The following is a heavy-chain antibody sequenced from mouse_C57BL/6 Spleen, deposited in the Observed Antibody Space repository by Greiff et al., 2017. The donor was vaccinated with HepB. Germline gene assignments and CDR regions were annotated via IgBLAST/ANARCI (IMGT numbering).Heavy chain of an antibody. CDR3: ARPTHYDYDGFAY. CDR2: ISSGSSTI. Sequence: EVQGVESGGGLVKPGGSLKLSCAASGFTFSDYGMHWVRQAPEQGLEWVAYISSGSSTIYYADTVKGRFTISRDNAKNTLFLQMTSLRSEDTAMYYCARPTHYDYDGFAYWGQGTLVTVSA. CDR1: GFTFSDYG. V-gene: IGHV5-17*01. D-gene: IGHD2-4*01. J-gene: IGHJ3*01.